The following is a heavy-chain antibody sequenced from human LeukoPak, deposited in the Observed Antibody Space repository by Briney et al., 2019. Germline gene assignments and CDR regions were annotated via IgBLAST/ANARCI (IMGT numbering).Heavy chain of an antibody. D-gene: IGHD3-3*01. V-gene: IGHV1-18*01. CDR2: ISAYNGNT. CDR3: ARDGFTIFGVVIIRDYYYYMDV. J-gene: IGHJ6*03. Sequence: ASVKVSXKASGYTFTSYGISWVRQAPGQGLEWIGWISAYNGNTNYAQKLQGRVTMTTDTSTSTAYMELRSLRSDDTAVYYCARDGFTIFGVVIIRDYYYYMDVWGKGTTVTVSS. CDR1: GYTFTSYG.